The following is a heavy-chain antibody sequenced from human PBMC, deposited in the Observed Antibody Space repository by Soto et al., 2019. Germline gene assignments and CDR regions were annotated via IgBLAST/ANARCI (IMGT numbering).Heavy chain of an antibody. Sequence: XSVKVSCNASGYPFTSYYMHWGRQAPGQGLEWMGIINPSGGSTSYAQKFQGRVTMTRDTSTSTVYMELSSLRSEDTAVYYCASAGTYDYVRGSYDTGINYWRQGTLVTVSS. CDR2: INPSGGST. CDR3: ASAGTYDYVRGSYDTGINY. D-gene: IGHD3-16*01. J-gene: IGHJ4*02. V-gene: IGHV1-46*01. CDR1: GYPFTSYY.